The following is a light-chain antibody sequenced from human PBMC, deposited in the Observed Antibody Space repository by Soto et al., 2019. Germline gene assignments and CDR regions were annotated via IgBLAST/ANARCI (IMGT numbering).Light chain of an antibody. V-gene: IGLV1-51*01. CDR3: GTWDSSLSAVV. Sequence: QSVLTQPPSVSAAPGQKVTISCSGSSSNIGNNYVSWYQQLPGTAPKLLIYDNNKRPSGIPDRFSGSKSGTSATLGITGLRTGDEADYYCGTWDSSLSAVVFGGWTQLTVL. CDR2: DNN. J-gene: IGLJ2*01. CDR1: SSNIGNNY.